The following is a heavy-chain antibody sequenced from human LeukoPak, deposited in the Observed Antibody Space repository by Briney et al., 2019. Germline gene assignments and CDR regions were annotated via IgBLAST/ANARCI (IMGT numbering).Heavy chain of an antibody. CDR2: ISYDGSNK. V-gene: IGHV3-30-3*01. CDR3: ARDTLTGAQLIAVAGTFDY. Sequence: PGGSLRLSCAASGFTFSSYAMHWVRQAPGKGLEWVAVISYDGSNKYYADSVKGRFTISRDNSKNTLYPQMNSLRAEDTAVYYCARDTLTGAQLIAVAGTFDYWGQGTLVTVSS. CDR1: GFTFSSYA. J-gene: IGHJ4*02. D-gene: IGHD6-19*01.